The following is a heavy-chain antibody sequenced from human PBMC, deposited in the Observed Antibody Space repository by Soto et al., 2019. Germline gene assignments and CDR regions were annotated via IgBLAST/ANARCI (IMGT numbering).Heavy chain of an antibody. CDR1: GFTFSDYY. D-gene: IGHD2-15*01. J-gene: IGHJ5*01. CDR3: ATMLQSSWFDS. CDR2: ISDSSSYT. V-gene: IGHV3-11*03. Sequence: GGSLRLSCAASGFTFSDYYMSWIRQAPGKGLEWVSYISDSSSYTNYADSVKGRFTISRDNAKNSLYLQMSSLRFEDTAVYYCATMLQSSWFDSWGRGTLVTVSS.